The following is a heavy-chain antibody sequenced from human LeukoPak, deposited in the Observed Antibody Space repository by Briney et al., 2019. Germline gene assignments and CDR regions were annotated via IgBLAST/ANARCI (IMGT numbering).Heavy chain of an antibody. Sequence: GGSLRLSCAASGFTFDDYGMSWVRHAPGKGLEWVSSINWNGGSTGYADSMKGRFTISRDNAKNSLYLQMNSLRAEDTALYYCAREPRNYGGFNYYYFYYMDVWGKGTTVTVSS. CDR2: INWNGGST. CDR1: GFTFDDYG. CDR3: AREPRNYGGFNYYYFYYMDV. J-gene: IGHJ6*03. V-gene: IGHV3-20*04. D-gene: IGHD4-23*01.